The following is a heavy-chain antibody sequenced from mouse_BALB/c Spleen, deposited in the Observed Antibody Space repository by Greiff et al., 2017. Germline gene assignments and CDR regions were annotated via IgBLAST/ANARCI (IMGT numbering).Heavy chain of an antibody. J-gene: IGHJ4*01. Sequence: EVHLVESGGGLVKPGGSLKLSCAASGFAFRSYDMSWVRQTPEKRLEWVAYISSGGGSTYYPDTVKGRCTISRDNAKNTLYLQMSSLKSEDTAMYYCARQIYGDKDYWGQGTSVTVSS. CDR3: ARQIYGDKDY. V-gene: IGHV5-12-1*01. D-gene: IGHD2-13*01. CDR1: GFAFRSYD. CDR2: ISSGGGST.